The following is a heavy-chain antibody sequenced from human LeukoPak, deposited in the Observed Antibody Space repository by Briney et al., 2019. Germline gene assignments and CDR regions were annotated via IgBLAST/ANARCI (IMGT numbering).Heavy chain of an antibody. Sequence: SETLSLTCTVSGGSITDYYWGWIRQPPGKGLEWIGYDYYSGSSNYNPSLKSRVTISVDTSKNQFSLKLSSVTAADTAVYYCARGGTYALVWGQGTLVTVSS. CDR2: DYYSGSS. CDR1: GGSITDYY. CDR3: ARGGTYALV. D-gene: IGHD3-16*01. V-gene: IGHV4-59*01. J-gene: IGHJ4*02.